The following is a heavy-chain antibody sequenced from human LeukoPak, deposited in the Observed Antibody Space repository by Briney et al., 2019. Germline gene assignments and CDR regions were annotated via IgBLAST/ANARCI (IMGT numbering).Heavy chain of an antibody. CDR1: GGSIGSYY. Sequence: SETLSLTCTVSGGSIGSYYWSWIRLPAGKGLEWIGRTHTSGSTNYNPSLKSRVTISVDTSKNQFSLKLSSVTAADTAVYYCARGSVNYCSSTSCSGAFDIWGQGTMVTVSS. V-gene: IGHV4-4*07. J-gene: IGHJ3*02. CDR3: ARGSVNYCSSTSCSGAFDI. D-gene: IGHD2-2*01. CDR2: THTSGST.